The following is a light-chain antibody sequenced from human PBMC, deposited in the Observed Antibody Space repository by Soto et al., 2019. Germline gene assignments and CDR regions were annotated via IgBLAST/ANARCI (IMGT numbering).Light chain of an antibody. CDR2: DAS. CDR1: QSTSGS. V-gene: IGKV1-5*01. J-gene: IGKJ1*01. CDR3: QQYNTYAWT. Sequence: DIQMTQSPSTQSASVADTVTITCRASQSTSGSLAWYQQKPGGPPNVLIYDASSLQSGVPSRFSGSGSGTEFTLTISSLQPDDFATYYCQQYNTYAWTFGQGTKVEIK.